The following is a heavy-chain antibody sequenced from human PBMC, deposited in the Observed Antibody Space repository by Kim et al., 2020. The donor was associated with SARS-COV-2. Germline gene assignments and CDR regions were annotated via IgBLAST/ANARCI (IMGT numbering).Heavy chain of an antibody. J-gene: IGHJ3*02. Sequence: GGSLRLSCAASGFSFSSYWMTWLRQAPGKGLEWVANIKRDGSDIHYVDSVKGRFTISRDNTRNSLYLQMIDLRAEDTAVYYCATDFSPAPRGTLVNYFDAFDICGQATMVVVSS. V-gene: IGHV3-7*01. D-gene: IGHD1-26*01. CDR2: IKRDGSDI. CDR1: GFSFSSYW. CDR3: ATDFSPAPRGTLVNYFDAFDI.